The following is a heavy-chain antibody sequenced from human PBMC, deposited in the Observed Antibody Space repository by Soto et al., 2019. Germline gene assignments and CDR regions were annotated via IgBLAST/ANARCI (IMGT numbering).Heavy chain of an antibody. D-gene: IGHD2-2*01. J-gene: IGHJ6*02. V-gene: IGHV5-10-1*01. CDR2: IDPSDSYT. Sequence: PGESLKISCKGSGYSFTSYWISWVRQMPGKGLEWMGRIDPSDSYTNYSPSFQGHVTISADKSISTAYLQWSSLKASDTAMYYCARTCSSTSCYYYYGMDVWGQGTTVTVSS. CDR1: GYSFTSYW. CDR3: ARTCSSTSCYYYYGMDV.